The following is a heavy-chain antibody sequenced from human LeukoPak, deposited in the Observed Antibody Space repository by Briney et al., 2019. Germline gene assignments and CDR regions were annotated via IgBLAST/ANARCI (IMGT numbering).Heavy chain of an antibody. CDR1: GGTFSSYA. Sequence: ASVKVSCKASGGTFSSYAISWVRQAPGQGLEWMGGIIPIFGTANYAQKFQGRVTITADESTSTAYMELSSLRSEDTAVYYCARNAGYCSSTSCRWFDPWGQGTLVTVSS. CDR2: IIPIFGTA. V-gene: IGHV1-69*13. J-gene: IGHJ5*02. D-gene: IGHD2-2*01. CDR3: ARNAGYCSSTSCRWFDP.